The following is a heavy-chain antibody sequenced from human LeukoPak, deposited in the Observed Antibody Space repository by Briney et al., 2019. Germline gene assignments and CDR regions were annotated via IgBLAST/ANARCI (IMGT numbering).Heavy chain of an antibody. D-gene: IGHD3-9*01. CDR3: ASVFDWFPALRFDP. CDR2: IIPIFGTA. J-gene: IGHJ5*02. V-gene: IGHV1-69*06. CDR1: GGTFSSYA. Sequence: SVKVSCKASGGTFSSYAISWVRQAPGQGLEWMGGIIPIFGTANYAQKFQGRVTITADKSTSTAYMELSSLRSEDTAVYYCASVFDWFPALRFDPWGQGTLVTVSS.